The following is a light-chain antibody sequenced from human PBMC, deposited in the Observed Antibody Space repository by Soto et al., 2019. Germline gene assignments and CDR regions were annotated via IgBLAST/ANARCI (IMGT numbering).Light chain of an antibody. J-gene: IGKJ4*01. CDR3: QKYNSAPLT. CDR1: QGISTY. CDR2: AAS. V-gene: IGKV1-27*01. Sequence: DIQMTQSPSSLSASVGGRVTITCRASQGISTYLAWYQQKPGKVPKLLIYAASTLQSGVPPRFSGSGSRTEFTLPISSLQPEDVATYYCQKYNSAPLTFGGGTKVEIK.